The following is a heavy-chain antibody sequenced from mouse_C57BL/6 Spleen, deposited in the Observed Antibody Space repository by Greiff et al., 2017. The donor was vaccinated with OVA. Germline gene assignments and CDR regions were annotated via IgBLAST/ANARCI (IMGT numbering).Heavy chain of an antibody. CDR2: IHPNSGST. Sequence: QVQLKQPGAELVKPGASVKLSCKASGYTFTSYWMHWVKQRPGQGLEWIGMIHPNSGSTNYNEKFKSKATLTVDKSSSTAYMQLSSLTSEDSAVYYCAREGTGSSFYFDYWGQGTTLTVSS. V-gene: IGHV1-64*01. D-gene: IGHD1-1*01. J-gene: IGHJ2*01. CDR3: AREGTGSSFYFDY. CDR1: GYTFTSYW.